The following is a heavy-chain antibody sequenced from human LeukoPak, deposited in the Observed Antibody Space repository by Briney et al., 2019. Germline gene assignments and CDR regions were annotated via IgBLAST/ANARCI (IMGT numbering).Heavy chain of an antibody. Sequence: GASVKVSCKASGYTFTSYGISWVRQAPGQGLEWMGWISAYNGNTNYAQKLQGRVTMTTDTSTSTAYMELRSLRSDDTAVYYCARGSGDQWLLHWFDPWGQGTLVTVSS. CDR3: ARGSGDQWLLHWFDP. CDR2: ISAYNGNT. CDR1: GYTFTSYG. V-gene: IGHV1-18*01. D-gene: IGHD3-22*01. J-gene: IGHJ5*02.